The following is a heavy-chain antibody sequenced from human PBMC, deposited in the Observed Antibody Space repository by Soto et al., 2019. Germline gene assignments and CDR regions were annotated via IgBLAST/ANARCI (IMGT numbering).Heavy chain of an antibody. V-gene: IGHV3-30*18. CDR1: GFTFSSYG. CDR2: ISYDGSNK. D-gene: IGHD5-12*01. Sequence: GGSLRLSCAASGFTFSSYGMHWVRQAPGKGLEWVAVISYDGSNKYYADSVKGRFTISRDNSKNTLYLQMNSLRAEDTALYYCAKGFASGYDYDAFDIWGQGTMVTVSS. CDR3: AKGFASGYDYDAFDI. J-gene: IGHJ3*02.